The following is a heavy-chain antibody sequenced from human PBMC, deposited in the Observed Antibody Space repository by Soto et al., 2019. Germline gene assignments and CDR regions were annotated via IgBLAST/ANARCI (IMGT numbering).Heavy chain of an antibody. CDR2: ISWNSGSI. CDR3: AKGSGITIFGVVIFDY. CDR1: GFTFDDYA. V-gene: IGHV3-9*01. Sequence: GGSLRLSCAASGFTFDDYAMHWVRQAPGKGLEWVSGISWNSGSIGYADSVKGRFTISRDNAKNSLYLQMNSLRAEDTALYYCAKGSGITIFGVVIFDYWGQGTLVTVSS. D-gene: IGHD3-3*01. J-gene: IGHJ4*02.